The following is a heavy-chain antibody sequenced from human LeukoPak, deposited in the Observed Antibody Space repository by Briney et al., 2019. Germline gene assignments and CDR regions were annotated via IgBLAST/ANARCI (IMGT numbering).Heavy chain of an antibody. Sequence: GGSLRLSCAASGFTFSSYGMHWVRQAPGKGLEWVAFIRYDGSNKYYADSVKGRFTISRDNSKNTLYLQMNSLRAEDTAVYYCAKAGESRYSSSWYPTFYYYYYGMDVWGQGTTVTVSS. V-gene: IGHV3-30*02. CDR3: AKAGESRYSSSWYPTFYYYYYGMDV. J-gene: IGHJ6*02. CDR2: IRYDGSNK. CDR1: GFTFSSYG. D-gene: IGHD6-13*01.